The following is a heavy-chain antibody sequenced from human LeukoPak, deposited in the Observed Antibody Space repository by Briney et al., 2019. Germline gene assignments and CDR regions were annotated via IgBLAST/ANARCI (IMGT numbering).Heavy chain of an antibody. D-gene: IGHD5-18*01. Sequence: GGSLRLSCAASGFTFSSYAMSWVRQAPGKGLEWVSAISGSGGSTYYADSVKGRFTISRDNSKNTLYLQMNSLRVEDTAVYYSAKDRGYSYGLYYFDYWGQGTLVTVSS. CDR1: GFTFSSYA. J-gene: IGHJ4*02. CDR2: ISGSGGST. CDR3: AKDRGYSYGLYYFDY. V-gene: IGHV3-23*01.